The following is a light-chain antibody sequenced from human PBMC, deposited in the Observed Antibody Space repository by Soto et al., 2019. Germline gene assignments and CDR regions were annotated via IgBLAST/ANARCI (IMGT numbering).Light chain of an antibody. CDR3: QQFSSYPLT. Sequence: EFVLTQSPGTLSLSPVERATLSCRSSQTVRNNYLAWYQQKPGQAPRLLIYDASSRATGIPDRFSGSGSGTFITLAFSRLEHEYFAVYYCQQFSSYPLTFGGGTKVEIK. CDR1: QTVRNNY. V-gene: IGKV3-20*01. J-gene: IGKJ4*01. CDR2: DAS.